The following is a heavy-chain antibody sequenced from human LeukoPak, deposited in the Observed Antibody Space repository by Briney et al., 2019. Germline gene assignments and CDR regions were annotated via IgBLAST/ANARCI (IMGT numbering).Heavy chain of an antibody. CDR1: GFTFSSYS. CDR3: ARVGCSGGSCYFGSGAFDI. V-gene: IGHV3-48*01. CDR2: ISSSSSTI. Sequence: GGSLRLSCAASGFTFSSYSMNWVRQAPGKGLEWVSYISSSSSTIYYADSVKGRFTISRDNAKNSLYLQMNSLRAEDTAVYYCARVGCSGGSCYFGSGAFDIWGQGTMVTVSS. D-gene: IGHD2-15*01. J-gene: IGHJ3*02.